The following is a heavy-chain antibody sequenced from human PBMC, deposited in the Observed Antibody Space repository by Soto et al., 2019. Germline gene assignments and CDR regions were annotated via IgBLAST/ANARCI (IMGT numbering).Heavy chain of an antibody. CDR1: GFTFDDYA. D-gene: IGHD6-13*01. CDR2: ISWNSGSI. V-gene: IGHV3-9*01. J-gene: IGHJ5*02. CDR3: AKDKEGIAAAPGFDP. Sequence: PGGSLRLSCAASGFTFDDYAMHWVRQAPGKGLEWVSGISWNSGSIGYADSVKGRFTISRDNAKNSLYLQMNSLRAEDTALYYCAKDKEGIAAAPGFDPWGQGTLVTVSS.